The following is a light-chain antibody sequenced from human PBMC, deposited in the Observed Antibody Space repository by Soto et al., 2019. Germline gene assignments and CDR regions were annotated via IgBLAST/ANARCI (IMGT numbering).Light chain of an antibody. Sequence: QSVLTQPASVSGSPGQSITISCTGTSSDVGGYNYVSWYQHHPGKAPKLMIYDVSNRPSGVSNRFSGSKSGSTASLTISGLQPEDEADYYCSSYTTSNTRQIVFGTGTKVTGL. V-gene: IGLV2-14*03. CDR1: SSDVGGYNY. J-gene: IGLJ1*01. CDR2: DVS. CDR3: SSYTTSNTRQIV.